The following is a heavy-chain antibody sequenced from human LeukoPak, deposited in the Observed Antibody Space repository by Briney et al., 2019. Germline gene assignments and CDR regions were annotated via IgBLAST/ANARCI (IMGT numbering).Heavy chain of an antibody. D-gene: IGHD4-17*01. CDR1: GFTFSSYW. CDR3: ARDFGTNGDFHAFDI. V-gene: IGHV3-74*01. CDR2: INSDGSST. J-gene: IGHJ3*02. Sequence: GGSLRLSCAASGFTFSSYWMHWVRQAPGKGLVWVSRINSDGSSTSYADSVKGRFTISRDNAKNTLYLQMNSLRAEDTAVYYCARDFGTNGDFHAFDIWGQGTMVTVSS.